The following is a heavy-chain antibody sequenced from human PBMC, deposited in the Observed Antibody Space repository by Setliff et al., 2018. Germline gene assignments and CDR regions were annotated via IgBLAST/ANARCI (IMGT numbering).Heavy chain of an antibody. V-gene: IGHV4-61*09. CDR2: IYTSWST. D-gene: IGHD1-1*01. CDR3: VREGYSEYFQD. J-gene: IGHJ1*01. Sequence: SETLSLTCTVSGDSISSRRNYWGWFRQPAGKELEWIGQIYTSWSTNYNPSLKSRVTISLDTSKNQLSLTLSSVTAADTAVYYCVREGYSEYFQDWGRGTLVTVSS. CDR1: GDSISSRRNY.